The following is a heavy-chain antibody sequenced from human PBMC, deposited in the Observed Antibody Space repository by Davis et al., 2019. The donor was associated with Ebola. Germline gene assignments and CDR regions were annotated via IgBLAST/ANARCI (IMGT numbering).Heavy chain of an antibody. CDR2: ISVRSIT. CDR1: GFFFSSYA. Sequence: PGRSLRPSCPASGFFFSSYATSWVRQAPGKGLEWVSSISVRSITYHADSVKGRFTISRDNSKNTLYLQRSSLRDEETAVYYCAKGHQPTTVTTGWFDPWGQGTLVTVSS. J-gene: IGHJ5*02. D-gene: IGHD4-17*01. CDR3: AKGHQPTTVTTGWFDP. V-gene: IGHV3-23*01.